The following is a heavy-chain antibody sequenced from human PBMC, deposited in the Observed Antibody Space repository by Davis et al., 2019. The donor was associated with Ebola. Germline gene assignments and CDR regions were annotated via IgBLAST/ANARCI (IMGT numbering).Heavy chain of an antibody. CDR2: INESGST. J-gene: IGHJ5*02. V-gene: IGHV4-61*01. D-gene: IGHD2-8*01. CDR1: GGSVSSGSYY. Sequence: SETLSLTCTVSGGSVSSGSYYWSWIRQTPGKGLEWIGEINESGSTNYNPSLKSRVTISVDTSKNQFSLKLSSVTAADTAVYYCARDCTYCTNGVCYNNWFDPWGQGTLVTVSS. CDR3: ARDCTYCTNGVCYNNWFDP.